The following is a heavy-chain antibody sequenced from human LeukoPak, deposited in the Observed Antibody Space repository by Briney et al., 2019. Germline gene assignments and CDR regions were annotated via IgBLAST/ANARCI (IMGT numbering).Heavy chain of an antibody. CDR2: IYYSGST. V-gene: IGHV4-59*01. Sequence: SETLSLTCTVSAGSISSYYWSWIRQPPGKGLEWIGYIYYSGSTNYNPSLKSRVTISVDTSKNQFSLKLSSVTAADTAVYYCARANWNYVDYWGQGTLVTVSS. CDR3: ARANWNYVDY. J-gene: IGHJ4*02. D-gene: IGHD1-1*01. CDR1: AGSISSYY.